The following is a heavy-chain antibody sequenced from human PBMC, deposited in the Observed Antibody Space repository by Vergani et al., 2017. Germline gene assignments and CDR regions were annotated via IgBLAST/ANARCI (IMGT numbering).Heavy chain of an antibody. D-gene: IGHD3-10*01. CDR3: ARQNPYGSAHVDF. CDR2: VHRNGKT. V-gene: IGHV4-38-2*01. Sequence: QVGLQESGPGLVKSSETLSLNCAVSGYSVGSGYYWGWIRQPPGRGLEWIGCVHRNGKTYYTSSLRSRATISRDTSKNQFSLRLTSVTAADTAVYYCARQNPYGSAHVDFWGRGVLVTVSA. J-gene: IGHJ4*02. CDR1: GYSVGSGYY.